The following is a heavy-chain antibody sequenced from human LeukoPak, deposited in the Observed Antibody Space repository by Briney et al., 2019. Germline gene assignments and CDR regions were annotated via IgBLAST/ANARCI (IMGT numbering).Heavy chain of an antibody. V-gene: IGHV1-2*02. CDR1: GYTFTGYY. J-gene: IGHJ4*02. Sequence: ASVKVSCKASGYTFTGYYMHWVRQAPGQGLEWMGWINPNSGGTNYAQKFQGRVTMTRDTSISTAYMELSRLRSDDTAVYYCARDRRIAARPAYYFDYWGQGTLVTVSP. CDR2: INPNSGGT. D-gene: IGHD6-6*01. CDR3: ARDRRIAARPAYYFDY.